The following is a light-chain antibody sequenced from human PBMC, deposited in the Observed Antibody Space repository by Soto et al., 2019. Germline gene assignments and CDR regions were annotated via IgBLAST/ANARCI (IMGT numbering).Light chain of an antibody. CDR2: NNN. V-gene: IGLV1-47*02. CDR1: RPNIRSNF. J-gene: IGLJ3*02. Sequence: QAVVTQPPSASGTPGQSVTISCSGSRPNIRSNFVYWYQQLPGTAPRLLIYNNNQRPSGVPGRFSGSKFGTSASLAISGLRSEDEADYYCSTWDDSLSGPVFGGGTKVTVL. CDR3: STWDDSLSGPV.